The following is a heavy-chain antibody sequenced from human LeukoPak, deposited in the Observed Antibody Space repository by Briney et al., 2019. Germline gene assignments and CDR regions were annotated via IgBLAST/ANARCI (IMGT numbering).Heavy chain of an antibody. J-gene: IGHJ4*02. V-gene: IGHV1-2*02. D-gene: IGHD2-15*01. CDR2: INSNSGDT. CDR1: GYSFTGYF. Sequence: ASVKVSCKASGYSFTGYFTHWARQAPGQGPEWLGWINSNSGDTNLAQKFKGRVTMTRDTSVDTAYMELSSLRSDDTAVYYCARAPTRLSPFDYWGQGTLVTVSS. CDR3: ARAPTRLSPFDY.